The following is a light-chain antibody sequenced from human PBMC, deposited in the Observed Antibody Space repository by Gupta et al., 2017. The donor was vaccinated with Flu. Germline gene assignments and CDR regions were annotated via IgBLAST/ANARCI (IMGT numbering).Light chain of an antibody. J-gene: IGKJ2*01. CDR1: QSLLNTSTKYNY. V-gene: IGKV4-1*01. Sequence: NCKSSQSLLNTSTKYNYLAWYQQKPGQPPKLLIYWASVRESGAPDRFSGSGSGTDFTLTISSLQAEDVAVYYCQQYYTTPYTFGQGTELEVK. CDR2: WAS. CDR3: QQYYTTPYT.